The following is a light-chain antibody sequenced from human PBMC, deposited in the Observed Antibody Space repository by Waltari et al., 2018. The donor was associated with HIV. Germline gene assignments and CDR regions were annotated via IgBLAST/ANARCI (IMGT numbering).Light chain of an antibody. CDR1: SSDVGTYKE. V-gene: IGLV2-18*02. J-gene: IGLJ2*01. CDR2: DVS. CDR3: SSFTTSITVV. Sequence: QSALTQPPSVSGSLGQSVTISCTGPSSDVGTYKEVSWYQKSPGTAPKLMIYDVSNRPSWVPDLFAGSKAGNTASLTISGLQAEDEADYYCSSFTTSITVVFGGGTKLTVL.